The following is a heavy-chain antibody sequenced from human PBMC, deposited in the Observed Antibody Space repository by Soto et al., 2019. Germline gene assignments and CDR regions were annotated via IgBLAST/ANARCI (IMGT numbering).Heavy chain of an antibody. CDR1: GFTFSSYG. Sequence: QVQLVESGGGVVQPGRSLRLSCAASGFTFSSYGMHWVRQAPGKGLEWVAVIWYDGSNKYYADSVKGRFTISRDNSKNTLYLQMNSLGAEDTAVYYCARDPYYGSGSYYNDYYYGMDVWGQGTTVTVSS. CDR2: IWYDGSNK. CDR3: ARDPYYGSGSYYNDYYYGMDV. J-gene: IGHJ6*02. D-gene: IGHD3-10*01. V-gene: IGHV3-33*01.